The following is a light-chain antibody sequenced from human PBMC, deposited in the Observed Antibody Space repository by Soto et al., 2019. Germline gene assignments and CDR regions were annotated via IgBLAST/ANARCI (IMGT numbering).Light chain of an antibody. CDR3: SSYAGSNNLV. J-gene: IGLJ3*02. Sequence: QSVLTQPASVSGSPGQSITISCTGTSTDIGGFHYVSWYQQHPGKAPKLIIYEVTNRPSGISHRFSGSKSGNTASLTVSGLQAEDEADYYCSSYAGSNNLVFGGGTKVTVL. CDR1: STDIGGFHY. CDR2: EVT. V-gene: IGLV2-14*01.